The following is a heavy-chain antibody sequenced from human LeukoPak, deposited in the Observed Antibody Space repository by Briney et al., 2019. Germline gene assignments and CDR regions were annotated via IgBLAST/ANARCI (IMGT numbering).Heavy chain of an antibody. J-gene: IGHJ4*02. V-gene: IGHV1-18*04. CDR2: ISAYNGNT. Sequence: ASVKVSCKASGYTFTSNHIHWVRQAPGQGLEWMGWISAYNGNTNYAQKLQGRVTMTTDTSTSTAYMELRSLRSDDTAVYYCAREAYYYDSSGYYPLDYWGQGTLVTVSS. D-gene: IGHD3-22*01. CDR3: AREAYYYDSSGYYPLDY. CDR1: GYTFTSNH.